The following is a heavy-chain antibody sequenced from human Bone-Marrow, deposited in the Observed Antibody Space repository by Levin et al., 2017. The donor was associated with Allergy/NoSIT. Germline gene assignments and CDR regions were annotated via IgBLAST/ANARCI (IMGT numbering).Heavy chain of an antibody. V-gene: IGHV3-7*03. CDR2: IDQHGSQK. J-gene: IGHJ3*02. CDR1: GFTFRDYW. CDR3: ARNLRGSSAYDAFDI. D-gene: IGHD5-12*01. Sequence: EASVKVSCAAAGFTFRDYWMTWVRQTPGRGLEWVASIDQHGSQKYYVDSVKGRFTISRDNAKNSVDLQMNYLRDDDTAVYSCARNLRGSSAYDAFDIWGHGTMVTFSS.